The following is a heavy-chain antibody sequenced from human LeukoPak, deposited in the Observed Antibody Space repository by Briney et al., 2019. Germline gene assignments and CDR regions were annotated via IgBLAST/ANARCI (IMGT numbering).Heavy chain of an antibody. CDR2: IYYSGST. CDR3: ARGSYGYPNWFDP. Sequence: PSETLSLTCTVSGGSISSYYWSWIRQPPGKGREWIGYIYYSGSTNYNPSLKSRATISVDTSKKQFFLKLSSVTAADTAVYYCARGSYGYPNWFDPWGQGTLVTVSS. D-gene: IGHD5-24*01. J-gene: IGHJ5*02. V-gene: IGHV4-59*01. CDR1: GGSISSYY.